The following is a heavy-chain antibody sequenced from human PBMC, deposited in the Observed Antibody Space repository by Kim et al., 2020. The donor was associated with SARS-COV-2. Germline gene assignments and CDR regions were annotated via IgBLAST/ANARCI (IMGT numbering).Heavy chain of an antibody. CDR3: ARGDRLDS. V-gene: IGHV1-8*02. J-gene: IGHJ4*02. CDR2: IDPKSGST. Sequence: ASVKVSCTASGYTFNSYDINWVRQAAGQGLEWMGWIDPKSGSTGYSQKFQGRVTMSRDTSTHTAYMELNSLRGEDTAVYYFARGDRLDSGGQGTLVTVSA. CDR1: GYTFNSYD.